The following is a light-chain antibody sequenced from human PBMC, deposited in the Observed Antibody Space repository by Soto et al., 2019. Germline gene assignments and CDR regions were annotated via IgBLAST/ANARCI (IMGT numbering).Light chain of an antibody. CDR3: QHYGSSRWT. J-gene: IGKJ1*01. Sequence: IVLTQSPGTLSLSPGERATLSCRASQSVSSTYLAWYQQKPGQAPRLLIYGASSRATGIPDRFSGSGSGTDFTLTISRLEPEDFAVYYGQHYGSSRWTFGQGTRVDI. V-gene: IGKV3-20*01. CDR1: QSVSSTY. CDR2: GAS.